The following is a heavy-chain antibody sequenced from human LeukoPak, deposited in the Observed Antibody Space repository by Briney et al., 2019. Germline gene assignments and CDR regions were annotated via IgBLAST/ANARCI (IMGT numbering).Heavy chain of an antibody. CDR2: ISSSGYII. Sequence: PGGSLRLSCAASRFTFSNYEMNWVRQAPGKGLEWVSYISSSGYIIFYADSVKGRFTISRDNAKNSLYLQMNSLRAEDTAVYYCARDRGWRSYFDYWGQGTLVTVSS. J-gene: IGHJ4*02. D-gene: IGHD3-10*01. CDR1: RFTFSNYE. CDR3: ARDRGWRSYFDY. V-gene: IGHV3-48*03.